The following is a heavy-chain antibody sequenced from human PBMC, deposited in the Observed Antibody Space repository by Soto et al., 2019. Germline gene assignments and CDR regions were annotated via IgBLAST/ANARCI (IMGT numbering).Heavy chain of an antibody. CDR2: IIPIFGTA. D-gene: IGHD3-22*01. V-gene: IGHV1-69*13. Sequence: GASVKVSCKASGCTFSSYAISWVRQAPGQGLEWMGGIIPIFGTANYAQKFQGRVTITADESTSTAYMELSSLRSEDTAVYYCARGSLYYYDSSGYYRYYYGMDVWGQGTTVTVSS. J-gene: IGHJ6*02. CDR3: ARGSLYYYDSSGYYRYYYGMDV. CDR1: GCTFSSYA.